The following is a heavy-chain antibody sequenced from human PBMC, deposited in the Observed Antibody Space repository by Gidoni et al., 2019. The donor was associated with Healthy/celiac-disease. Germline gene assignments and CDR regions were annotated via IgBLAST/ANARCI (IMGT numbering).Heavy chain of an antibody. CDR1: GGSISSSNC. CDR2: IYHSGST. Sequence: QVQLQESGPGLVKPSWTLSLTCAVSGGSISSSNCWSWVRQPPGKGLEWIGEIYHSGSTNYHTSRKSRVTITVEKSKNKFSLKLSSVTAADTAVDYGARDAKYYGSGSYGYFDYWGQGTLVTVSS. V-gene: IGHV4-4*02. CDR3: ARDAKYYGSGSYGYFDY. D-gene: IGHD3-10*01. J-gene: IGHJ4*02.